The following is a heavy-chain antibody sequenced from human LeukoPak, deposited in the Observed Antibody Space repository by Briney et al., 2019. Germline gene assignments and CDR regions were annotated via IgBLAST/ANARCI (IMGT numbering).Heavy chain of an antibody. V-gene: IGHV1-18*01. CDR3: ARGPRNTVTTDYYYYMDV. D-gene: IGHD4-11*01. Sequence: ASVKVSCKASGYTFTSYGISWVRQAPGQGLEWMGWISAYNGNTNYAQKLQGRVTITRNTSISTAYMELSSLRSEDTAVYYCARGPRNTVTTDYYYYMDVWGKGTTVTVSS. CDR2: ISAYNGNT. J-gene: IGHJ6*03. CDR1: GYTFTSYG.